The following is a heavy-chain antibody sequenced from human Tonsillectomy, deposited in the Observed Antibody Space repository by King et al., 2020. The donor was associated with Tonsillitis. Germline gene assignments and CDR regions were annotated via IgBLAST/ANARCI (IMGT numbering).Heavy chain of an antibody. D-gene: IGHD6-19*01. V-gene: IGHV3-33*05. CDR3: ATPRSDSSGWRYFDY. CDR1: GFTFSTYG. J-gene: IGHJ4*02. CDR2: ISYDGYNK. Sequence: QLVQSGGGVVQPGRSLRLSCAASGFTFSTYGMHWVRQAPGKGLEWVAVISYDGYNKDCADSVKGRFTISRDNSKNTLYLQMNSLRAEVTAVYYCATPRSDSSGWRYFDYWGQGTLVTVSS.